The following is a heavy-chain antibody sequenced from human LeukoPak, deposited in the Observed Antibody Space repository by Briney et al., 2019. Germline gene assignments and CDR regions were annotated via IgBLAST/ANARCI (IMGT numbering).Heavy chain of an antibody. J-gene: IGHJ4*02. V-gene: IGHV4-61*02. Sequence: PSETLSLTCTVSGGSISSGSYYWSWIRQPAGKGLEWIGRIYTSGSTNYNPSLKSRVTISVDTSKNQFSLKLSSGTAADTAVYYCASTRGFFDYWGQGALVTVSS. CDR3: ASTRGFFDY. CDR2: IYTSGST. CDR1: GGSISSGSYY.